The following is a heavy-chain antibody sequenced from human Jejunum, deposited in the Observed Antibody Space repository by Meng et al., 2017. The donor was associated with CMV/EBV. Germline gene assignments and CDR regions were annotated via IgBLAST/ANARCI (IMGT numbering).Heavy chain of an antibody. CDR2: ISFSTNYI. J-gene: IGHJ3*01. V-gene: IGHV3-21*01. CDR1: GFAFNTRN. Sequence: SGFAFNTRNMSWVRQAPGKGLEWVSFISFSTNYIYYADSVKGRFTISRDNAKNSLYLQMDSLRAEDTAVYYCARDLYYGDPAAFDLWGQGTMVTVSS. CDR3: ARDLYYGDPAAFDL. D-gene: IGHD4-17*01.